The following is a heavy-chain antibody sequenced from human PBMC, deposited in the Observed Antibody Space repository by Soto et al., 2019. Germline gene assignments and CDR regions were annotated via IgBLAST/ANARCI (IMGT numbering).Heavy chain of an antibody. Sequence: ASVKVSCKASGYTFSGFYMHWVRQAPGQGLEWMGWINPNSGGTKSAEKFQGRVTMTRDTSISTAYMELSRLTSNDTAVYYCASAAVTGTAGLDFWGQGTQVTVSS. V-gene: IGHV1-2*02. J-gene: IGHJ4*02. CDR1: GYTFSGFY. D-gene: IGHD6-19*01. CDR3: ASAAVTGTAGLDF. CDR2: INPNSGGT.